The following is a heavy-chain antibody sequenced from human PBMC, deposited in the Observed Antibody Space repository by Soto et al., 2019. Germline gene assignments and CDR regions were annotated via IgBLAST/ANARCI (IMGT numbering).Heavy chain of an antibody. Sequence: ASVKVSCKASGYTFSGFYMHWVRQAPGQGLEWMGWINPNSGGTKSAEKFQGRVTMTRDTSISTAYMELSRLTSNDTAVYYCASAAVTGTAGLDFWGQGTQVTVSS. V-gene: IGHV1-2*02. J-gene: IGHJ4*02. CDR1: GYTFSGFY. D-gene: IGHD6-19*01. CDR3: ASAAVTGTAGLDF. CDR2: INPNSGGT.